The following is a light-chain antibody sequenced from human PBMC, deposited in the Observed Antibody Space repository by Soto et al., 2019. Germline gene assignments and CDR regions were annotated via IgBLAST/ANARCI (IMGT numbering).Light chain of an antibody. Sequence: QSVLAQPPSASGTPGQRVTISCSGDRSNIGSNSVNWYQQLPGTAPKLLIYSNNQRPSGVPDRFSGSKSGTSASLAISGLQPEDEADYYCAAWDDSLNGRYVFGTGTKVTVL. CDR2: SNN. CDR3: AAWDDSLNGRYV. J-gene: IGLJ1*01. V-gene: IGLV1-44*01. CDR1: RSNIGSNS.